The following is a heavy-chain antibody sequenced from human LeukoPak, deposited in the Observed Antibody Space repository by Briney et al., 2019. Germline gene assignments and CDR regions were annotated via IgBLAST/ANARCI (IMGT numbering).Heavy chain of an antibody. D-gene: IGHD3-3*01. CDR2: IYYSGST. CDR1: GGSISSSSYY. Sequence: SETLSLTCTVSGGSISSSSYYWGWIRQPPGKGLEWIGSIYYSGSTYYNPSLKSRVTISVDTSKNQFSLKLSSVTAADTAVYYCARDFGEVPLDAFDIWGQGTMVTVSS. J-gene: IGHJ3*02. CDR3: ARDFGEVPLDAFDI. V-gene: IGHV4-39*07.